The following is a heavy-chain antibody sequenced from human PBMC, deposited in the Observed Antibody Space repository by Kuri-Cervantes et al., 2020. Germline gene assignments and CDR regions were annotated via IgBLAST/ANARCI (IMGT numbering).Heavy chain of an antibody. J-gene: IGHJ4*02. Sequence: SETLSLTCTVSGGSISSSSYYWSWIRQPAGKGLEWIGRIYTSGSTNYNPSLKSRVTISVDTSKNQFSLKLSSVTAADTAVYYCARARSESGYYKSGHYFDYWGQGTLVTVSS. CDR1: GGSISSSSYY. D-gene: IGHD3-22*01. CDR2: IYTSGST. CDR3: ARARSESGYYKSGHYFDY. V-gene: IGHV4-61*02.